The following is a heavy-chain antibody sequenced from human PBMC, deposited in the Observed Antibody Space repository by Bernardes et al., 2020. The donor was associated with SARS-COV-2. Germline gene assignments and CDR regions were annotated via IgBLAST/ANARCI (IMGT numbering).Heavy chain of an antibody. CDR2: FNPSDGTT. J-gene: IGHJ3*01. D-gene: IGHD6-19*01. V-gene: IGHV1-46*01. CDR1: GYTFSKYY. Sequence: ASVKVSCKASGYTFSKYYMHWVRQAPGQGLEWMAIFNPSDGTTTYAQKFKGRVTMTSDTSTRTMYMELSSLRSEDTAVYYCARGAYNIGWNPNGFDFWGQGTMVTVSS. CDR3: ARGAYNIGWNPNGFDF.